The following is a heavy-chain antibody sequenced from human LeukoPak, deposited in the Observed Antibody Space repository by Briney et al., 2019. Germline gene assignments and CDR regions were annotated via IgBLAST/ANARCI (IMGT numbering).Heavy chain of an antibody. D-gene: IGHD3-16*02. J-gene: IGHJ6*03. V-gene: IGHV4-39*07. CDR1: GGSMSSSSYY. Sequence: PSETLSLTCTVSGGSMSSSSYYWGWPRQPPGKGREWIASIYYSGSTNYNPSRKSRVNMSVDTSKHQFYLKLSSVTAADTAVYYCAREVEAVRGDYYVWGSYRYHYYYYYMDVWGKGTTVTISS. CDR3: AREVEAVRGDYYVWGSYRYHYYYYYMDV. CDR2: IYYSGST.